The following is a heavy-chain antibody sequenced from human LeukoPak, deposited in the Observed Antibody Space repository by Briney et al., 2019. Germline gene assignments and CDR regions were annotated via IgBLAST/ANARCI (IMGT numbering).Heavy chain of an antibody. CDR1: GFTVSNNY. D-gene: IGHD3-10*01. CDR3: ARPSSLDGSGRYYIDY. Sequence: PGGSLRLSCEVSGFTVSNNYLNWVRQAPGKGLEWVSVTHSDGTTYYADSVKGRFTISRDNSKNTLYLQMNSLRGEDTAVYYCARPSSLDGSGRYYIDYWGQGTLVTVSS. CDR2: THSDGTT. V-gene: IGHV3-66*01. J-gene: IGHJ4*02.